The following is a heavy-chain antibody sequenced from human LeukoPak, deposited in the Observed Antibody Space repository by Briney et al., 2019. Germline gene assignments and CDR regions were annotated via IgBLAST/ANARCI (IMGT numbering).Heavy chain of an antibody. CDR2: LYHSGST. Sequence: SETLSLTCTVSGGSISSSNYYWGWIRQPPGEGLEWIGYLYHSGSTYYNPSLKSRVTMSVDTSKNQFSLKLSSVTAADTAVYYCARYYSGSYGFDYWGQGTLVTVSS. CDR1: GGSISSSNYY. D-gene: IGHD1-26*01. J-gene: IGHJ4*02. CDR3: ARYYSGSYGFDY. V-gene: IGHV4-39*01.